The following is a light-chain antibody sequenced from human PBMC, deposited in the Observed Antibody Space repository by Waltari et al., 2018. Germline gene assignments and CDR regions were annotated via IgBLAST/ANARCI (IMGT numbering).Light chain of an antibody. CDR3: CSYAGSSTWV. CDR1: SSDVGVYIY. Sequence: QSALTQPASVSGSPGQSITISCTGTSSDVGVYIYVSWYQQHPGKAPRLMIYDVTKRPSGVSNRFSGSKSGNTASLTISGLQAEDEADYYCCSYAGSSTWVFGGGTKLTVL. CDR2: DVT. V-gene: IGLV2-23*02. J-gene: IGLJ2*01.